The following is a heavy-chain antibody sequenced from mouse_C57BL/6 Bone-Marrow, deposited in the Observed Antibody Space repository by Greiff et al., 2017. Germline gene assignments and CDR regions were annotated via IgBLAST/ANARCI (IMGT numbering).Heavy chain of an antibody. CDR2: ILPGSGST. CDR1: GYTFTGYW. J-gene: IGHJ2*01. Sequence: VQLHQSGAELMKPGASVTLSCKATGYTFTGYWIEWVTQRPGHGLEWIGEILPGSGSTNYNVKFKGKATFTADTSSNTAYKQLSSLTTAYSAFYYGARCGMVVPFDYWGQGTTLTVSS. D-gene: IGHD1-1*02. CDR3: ARCGMVVPFDY. V-gene: IGHV1-9*01.